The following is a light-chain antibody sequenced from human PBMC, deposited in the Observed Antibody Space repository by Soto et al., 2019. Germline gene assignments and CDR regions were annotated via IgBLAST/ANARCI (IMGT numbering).Light chain of an antibody. V-gene: IGKV3-20*01. Sequence: ESVLTQSPGTLSLSPGERATLSCRASESVKDSQLAWYQQKPGQAPRLLIYAVSSRATGIPDRFSGSGSGTDFTLTISRLEPEDFAVYYCQQYGSSPITFGQGTRLEI. CDR3: QQYGSSPIT. CDR2: AVS. J-gene: IGKJ5*01. CDR1: ESVKDSQ.